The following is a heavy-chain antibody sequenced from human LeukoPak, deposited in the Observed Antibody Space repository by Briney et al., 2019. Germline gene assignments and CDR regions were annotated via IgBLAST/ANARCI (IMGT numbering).Heavy chain of an antibody. V-gene: IGHV3-23*01. CDR1: GFTFTSYA. CDR2: ITGSGDST. D-gene: IGHD2-2*01. CDR3: AKDERYCSSTNCYFGY. Sequence: AGGSLRLSCAASGFTFTSYAMRWVRQAPGKGLEWVSAITGSGDSTYYADSVKGRFTISRDNSKNTLYLQMNSLRAEDTAVYYCAKDERYCSSTNCYFGYWGQGTLVTVSS. J-gene: IGHJ4*02.